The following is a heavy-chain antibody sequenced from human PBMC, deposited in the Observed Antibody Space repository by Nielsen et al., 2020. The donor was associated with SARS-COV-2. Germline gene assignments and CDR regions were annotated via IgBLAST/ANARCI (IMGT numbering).Heavy chain of an antibody. D-gene: IGHD4-11*01. CDR1: GYTFTGYY. CDR2: INPNSGGT. CDR3: ASLYSNYDAGWVYGMDV. Sequence: ASVKVSCKASGYTFTGYYMHWVRQAPGQGLEWMGWINPNSGGTNYAQKFQGRVTMTRDTSISTAYMELSRLRSDDTAVYYCASLYSNYDAGWVYGMDVWGQGTTVTVSS. V-gene: IGHV1-2*02. J-gene: IGHJ6*02.